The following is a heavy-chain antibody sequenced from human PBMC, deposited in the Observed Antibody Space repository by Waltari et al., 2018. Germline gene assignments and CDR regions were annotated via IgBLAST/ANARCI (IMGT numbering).Heavy chain of an antibody. CDR3: ARYDSSGY. CDR2: ISSTGNTI. Sequence: EVQLVESGGGLVQPGGSLRLSCAASGFPFSNYNMNWVRQAPGKGLEWVSYISSTGNTIYHADSVKGRFTISRDKAKNELYLQMNSLRAEDTAVYYCARYDSSGYWGQGTLVTVSS. CDR1: GFPFSNYN. D-gene: IGHD3-22*01. V-gene: IGHV3-48*01. J-gene: IGHJ4*02.